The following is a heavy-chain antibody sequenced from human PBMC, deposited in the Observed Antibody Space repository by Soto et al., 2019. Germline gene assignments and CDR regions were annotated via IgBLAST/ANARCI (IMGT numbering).Heavy chain of an antibody. D-gene: IGHD3-10*01. CDR2: IYYSGST. J-gene: IGHJ2*01. CDR3: ARQGFDFWYFDL. CDR1: GGSISSSSYY. Sequence: TSETLSLTCTVSGGSISSSSYYWGWIRQPPGKGLEWIGSIYYSGSTYYNPSLKSRVTISVDTSKNQFSLKLSSVTAADTAVYYCARQGFDFWYFDLWGRGTLVTVSS. V-gene: IGHV4-39*01.